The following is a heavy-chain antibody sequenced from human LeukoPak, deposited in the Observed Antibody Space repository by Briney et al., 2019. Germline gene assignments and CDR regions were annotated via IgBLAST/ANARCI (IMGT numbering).Heavy chain of an antibody. Sequence: GGTLRLSCAASGFTFSSYSMNWVRQAPGKGLEWVSSISSSSSYIYHADSVKGRFTISRDNAKNSLYLQMNSLRAEDTAVYYCARDGDGYNSQDAFDIWGQGTMVTVSS. J-gene: IGHJ3*02. D-gene: IGHD5-24*01. V-gene: IGHV3-21*01. CDR3: ARDGDGYNSQDAFDI. CDR2: ISSSSSYI. CDR1: GFTFSSYS.